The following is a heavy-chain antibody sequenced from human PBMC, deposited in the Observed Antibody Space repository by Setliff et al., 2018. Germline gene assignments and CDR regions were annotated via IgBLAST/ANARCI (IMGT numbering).Heavy chain of an antibody. CDR1: GYSFADYY. CDR3: ARDPTGSDFVFSHFFDV. J-gene: IGHJ6*04. CDR2: INPRSGVT. Sequence: ASVKVSCKASGYSFADYYMHWVRQVPGRGLEWMGCINPRSGVTKYAQKFQGRVTMTRDTSITAAYLELSSLRYDDTAVYYCARDPTGSDFVFSHFFDVWGKGTTVTVSS. V-gene: IGHV1-2*02. D-gene: IGHD3-10*01.